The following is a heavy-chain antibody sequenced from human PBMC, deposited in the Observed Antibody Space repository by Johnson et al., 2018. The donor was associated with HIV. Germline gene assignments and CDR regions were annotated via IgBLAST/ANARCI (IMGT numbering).Heavy chain of an antibody. Sequence: QVQLVESGGGLIQPGGSLRLSCEASGFTFSSYAMHWVRQAPGKGLEWVAVISYDGTNKYYADSVKGRFTISRDNSKNTLYLQMNSLKIEDTAVYYCARERGMAGAFDIWGQGTMVTVSS. D-gene: IGHD5-24*01. V-gene: IGHV3-30*04. CDR1: GFTFSSYA. CDR2: ISYDGTNK. J-gene: IGHJ3*02. CDR3: ARERGMAGAFDI.